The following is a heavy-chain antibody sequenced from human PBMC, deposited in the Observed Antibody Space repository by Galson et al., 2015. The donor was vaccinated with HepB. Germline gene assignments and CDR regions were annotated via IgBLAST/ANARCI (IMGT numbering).Heavy chain of an antibody. V-gene: IGHV5-10-1*01. Sequence: QSGAEVKKPGESLRISCKGSGYSFTSYWISWVRQMPGKGLEWMGRIDPSDSYTNYSPSFQGHVTISADKSISTAYLQWSSLKASDTAMYYCARHLSNYGYYYYGMDVWGQGTTVTVSS. CDR2: IDPSDSYT. CDR1: GYSFTSYW. CDR3: ARHLSNYGYYYYGMDV. D-gene: IGHD4-11*01. J-gene: IGHJ6*02.